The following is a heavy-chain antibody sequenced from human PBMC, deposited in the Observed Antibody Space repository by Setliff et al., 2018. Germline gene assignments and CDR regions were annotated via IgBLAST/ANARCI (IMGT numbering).Heavy chain of an antibody. CDR3: ARGEVVTALPNFDH. J-gene: IGHJ4*02. CDR2: APISGAT. Sequence: PGGSLRLSCAASGFTFSSYWMNWIRQAPGKGLEWVSTAPISGATFYTDSVKGRFTISRDNSQNTLYLQMSSLRLEDTAIYYCARGEVVTALPNFDHWGQGTLVTVSS. D-gene: IGHD2-21*02. V-gene: IGHV3-66*02. CDR1: GFTFSSYW.